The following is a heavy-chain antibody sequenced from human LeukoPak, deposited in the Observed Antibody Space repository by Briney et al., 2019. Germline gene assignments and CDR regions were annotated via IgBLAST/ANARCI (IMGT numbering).Heavy chain of an antibody. CDR3: ARQTGSGLFILP. J-gene: IGHJ4*02. CDR1: GVSISSSSYY. D-gene: IGHD3/OR15-3a*01. V-gene: IGHV4-39*01. Sequence: SETLSLTCNVSGVSISSSSYYWGWIRQPPGKGLEWIGSIYSSGSTYYNSSLKSRVTISIDTSKNQVSLKMSSVTAADTAVYYCARQTGSGLFILPGGQGTLVTVSS. CDR2: IYSSGST.